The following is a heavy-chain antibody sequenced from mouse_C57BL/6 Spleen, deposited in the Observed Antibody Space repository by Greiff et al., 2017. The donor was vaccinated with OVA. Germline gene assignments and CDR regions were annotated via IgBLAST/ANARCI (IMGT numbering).Heavy chain of an antibody. Sequence: QVQLQQPGAELVKPGASVKMSCKASGYTFTSYWIPWVKQRPGQGLEWIGDIYPGSGSTNYNEKFKSKATLTVDTSSSTAYMQRSSLTSEDSAVYYCAREGNYGSSMFADWGQGTPVTVSA. CDR1: GYTFTSYW. D-gene: IGHD1-1*01. J-gene: IGHJ3*01. CDR2: IYPGSGST. CDR3: AREGNYGSSMFAD. V-gene: IGHV1-55*01.